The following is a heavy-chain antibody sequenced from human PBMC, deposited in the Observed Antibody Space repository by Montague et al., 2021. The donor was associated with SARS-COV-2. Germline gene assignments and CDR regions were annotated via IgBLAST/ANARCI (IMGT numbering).Heavy chain of an antibody. CDR2: TYYTSRWHN. CDR1: GDSVSRNGVA. J-gene: IGHJ4*01. V-gene: IGHV6-1*01. Sequence: CAISGDSVSRNGVAWTWVRQSPSRGLEYLGRTYYTSRWHNDQAPPVKGRLTVNPDTSKNQFSLHLNSVTPEDTAVYYCARDGDGWEVPFDFWSQGTLVTVSS. D-gene: IGHD1-26*01. CDR3: ARDGDGWEVPFDF.